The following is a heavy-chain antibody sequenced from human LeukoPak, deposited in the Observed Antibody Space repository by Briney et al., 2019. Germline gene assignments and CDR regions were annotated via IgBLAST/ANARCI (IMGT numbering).Heavy chain of an antibody. J-gene: IGHJ4*02. D-gene: IGHD4-23*01. CDR1: GYTFTSYY. CDR2: INPSGGST. CDR3: ARFVSHLRAFDYGGNFQDY. Sequence: GASVKVSCKASGYTFTSYYMHWVRQAPGQGLEWMGIINPSGGSTSYAQKFQGRVTMTRDTSTSTVYMELSSLRSEDTAVYYCARFVSHLRAFDYGGNFQDYWGQGTLVTVSS. V-gene: IGHV1-46*01.